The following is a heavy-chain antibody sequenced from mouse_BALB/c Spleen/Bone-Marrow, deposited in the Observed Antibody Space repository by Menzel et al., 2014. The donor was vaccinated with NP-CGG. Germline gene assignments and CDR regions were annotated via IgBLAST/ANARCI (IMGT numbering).Heavy chain of an antibody. CDR3: AKSGFDY. CDR1: DYTFTSYW. D-gene: IGHD4-1*01. Sequence: QVQLKDSGAELAKPGASVKMSCKASDYTFTSYWMHWVKQRPGQGLEWTGYINPSTGYTAYNQKFKDKATLTADKSSSTAYMQLNSVTSEGSAVYYCAKSGFDYWGQGTSVTVSS. J-gene: IGHJ2*02. V-gene: IGHV1-7*01. CDR2: INPSTGYT.